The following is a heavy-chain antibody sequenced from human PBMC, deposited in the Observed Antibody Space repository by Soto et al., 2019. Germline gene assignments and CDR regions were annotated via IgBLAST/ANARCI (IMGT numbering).Heavy chain of an antibody. Sequence: EVQLVESGGGVVKPGGSLRLSCVASGFNFSDAWMNWVRQAPGKGLEWVGHVKTKADGGTTDYAASGKGRFIVSRDDSTNTLYLQMNSLKSEDTAVYYCTTLGPSWGQGTQVVVSS. J-gene: IGHJ4*02. CDR2: VKTKADGGTT. CDR1: GFNFSDAW. CDR3: TTLGPS. V-gene: IGHV3-15*07.